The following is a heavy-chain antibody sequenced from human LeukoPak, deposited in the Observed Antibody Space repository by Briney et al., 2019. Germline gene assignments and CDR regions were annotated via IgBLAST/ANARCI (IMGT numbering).Heavy chain of an antibody. V-gene: IGHV4-59*08. CDR1: GGSVSNYY. CDR2: IYYSGRT. D-gene: IGHD5-12*01. Sequence: SETLSLTCTVSGGSVSNYYWSWIRQSPGKGLEWIAYIYYSGRTNYNPSLKSRVTISVDTTENQFSLKLSSVTAADTALYFCARQASWLPYFDLWGRGSLVSVSS. J-gene: IGHJ2*01. CDR3: ARQASWLPYFDL.